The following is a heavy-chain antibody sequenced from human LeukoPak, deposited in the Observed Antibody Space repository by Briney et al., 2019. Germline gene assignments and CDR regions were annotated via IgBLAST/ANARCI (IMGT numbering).Heavy chain of an antibody. Sequence: SETLSLTCTVSGGSISSYYWSWIRQPPGKGLEWIGYIYYSGSTNYNPSLKSRVTISVDTSKNQFSLKLSSVTAADTAVYYCARHSGHGEYGDYGWYFDLWGRGTLVTVSS. D-gene: IGHD4-17*01. J-gene: IGHJ2*01. CDR1: GGSISSYY. CDR3: ARHSGHGEYGDYGWYFDL. CDR2: IYYSGST. V-gene: IGHV4-59*08.